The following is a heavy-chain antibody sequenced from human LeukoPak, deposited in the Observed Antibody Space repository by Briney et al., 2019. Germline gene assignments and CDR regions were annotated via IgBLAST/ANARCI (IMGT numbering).Heavy chain of an antibody. J-gene: IGHJ2*01. V-gene: IGHV3-74*01. D-gene: IGHD3-22*01. CDR3: AKSGIGITMIVVVSGTWYFDL. CDR1: GFTFSSYW. CDR2: INSDGSST. Sequence: PGGSLRLSCAASGFTFSSYWMHWVRQAPGKGLVWVSRINSDGSSTSYADSVKGRFTISRDNSKNTLYLQMNSLRAEDTAVYYCAKSGIGITMIVVVSGTWYFDLWGRGTLVTVSS.